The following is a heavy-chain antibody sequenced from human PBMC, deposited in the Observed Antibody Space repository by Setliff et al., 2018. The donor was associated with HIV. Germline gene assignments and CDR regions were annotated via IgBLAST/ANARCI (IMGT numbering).Heavy chain of an antibody. V-gene: IGHV4-39*01. CDR3: ATRNTLRYFEWLNYYYYYMDV. CDR2: IYYSGNA. D-gene: IGHD3-9*01. Sequence: SETLSLTCNVSGGSISSYYWGWIRQPPGKGPEWIGSIYYSGNAYYNPSLKSRVTISVDTSENQFSLKLSSVTAADTAVYYCATRNTLRYFEWLNYYYYYMDVWGKGTTVTVSS. J-gene: IGHJ6*03. CDR1: GGSISSYY.